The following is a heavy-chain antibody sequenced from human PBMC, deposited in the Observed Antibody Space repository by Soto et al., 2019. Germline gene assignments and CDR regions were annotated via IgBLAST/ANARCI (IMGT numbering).Heavy chain of an antibody. CDR3: AKDGTVLRFLEWLLYLDH. Sequence: GGSMRLACAASEFTFSNYAMRWVRQAPGKGLEWVAVISYEERNKYYADSVKGRFTISRDNSKHTLYLQMDSLRTEDTAVYYCAKDGTVLRFLEWLLYLDHWGQGTLVTVSS. CDR1: EFTFSNYA. D-gene: IGHD3-3*01. CDR2: ISYEERNK. J-gene: IGHJ4*02. V-gene: IGHV3-30*18.